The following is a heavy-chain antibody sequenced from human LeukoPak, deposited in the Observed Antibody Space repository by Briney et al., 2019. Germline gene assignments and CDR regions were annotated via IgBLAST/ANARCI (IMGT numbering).Heavy chain of an antibody. V-gene: IGHV3-9*01. J-gene: IGHJ4*02. CDR2: ISWNSGSI. D-gene: IGHD6-19*01. CDR1: GFTFDDYA. Sequence: GRSLRLSCAASGFTFDDYAMHWVRQAPGKGLEWVSGISWNSGSIGYADSVKGRFTISRDNAKNSLYLQMNSLRAEDTAVYFCARDSSGPDCWGQGTLVTVSS. CDR3: ARDSSGPDC.